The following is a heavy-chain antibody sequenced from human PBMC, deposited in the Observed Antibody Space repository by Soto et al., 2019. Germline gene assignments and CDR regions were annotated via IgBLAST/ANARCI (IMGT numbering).Heavy chain of an antibody. CDR1: GYSFTSYW. Sequence: PGESLKISCKGSGYSFTSYWIGWVRQMPGKGLEWMGFIYPGDSDTRYSPSFQGQVTISADKSISTAYLQWSSLKASDTAMYYCARLLPYDFWSGYWGQMRYYFDYWGQGTLVTVSS. J-gene: IGHJ4*02. CDR2: IYPGDSDT. CDR3: ARLLPYDFWSGYWGQMRYYFDY. D-gene: IGHD3-3*01. V-gene: IGHV5-51*01.